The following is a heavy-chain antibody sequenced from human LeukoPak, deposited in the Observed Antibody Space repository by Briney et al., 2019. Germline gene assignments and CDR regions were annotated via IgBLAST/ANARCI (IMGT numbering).Heavy chain of an antibody. CDR2: ISGSGGST. Sequence: GGSLRLSCAASGFTFSSYAMSWVRQAPGKGLEWVSAISGSGGSTYYADSVKGRFTIPGDNSKTTLYLQMNSLRAEDTAVYYCAKVRRSSYYFDYWGQGTLVTVSS. V-gene: IGHV3-23*01. CDR1: GFTFSSYA. D-gene: IGHD6-6*01. J-gene: IGHJ4*02. CDR3: AKVRRSSYYFDY.